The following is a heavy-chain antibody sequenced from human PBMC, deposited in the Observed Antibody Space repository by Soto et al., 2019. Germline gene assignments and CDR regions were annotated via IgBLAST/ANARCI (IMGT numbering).Heavy chain of an antibody. V-gene: IGHV4-30-2*01. J-gene: IGHJ5*01. CDR3: ASRRCSSTSCLHFDS. D-gene: IGHD2-2*01. CDR2: IYHSGST. Sequence: SETLSLTCTVSGGSISSGGYSWSWSRQPPGKGLEWIGYIYHSGSTYYNPSLKSRVTISVDRSKNQFSLKLSSVTAADTAVYYCASRRCSSTSCLHFDSRGQGTLVTVSS. CDR1: GGSISSGGYS.